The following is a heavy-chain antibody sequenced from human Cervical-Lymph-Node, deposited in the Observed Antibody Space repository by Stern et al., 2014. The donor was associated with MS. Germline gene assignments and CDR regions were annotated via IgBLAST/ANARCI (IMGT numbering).Heavy chain of an antibody. CDR2: ISSSGSNK. D-gene: IGHD2-2*01. CDR3: ARHCSSSSCYRYYGMDV. V-gene: IGHV3-21*01. Sequence: EVHLVESGGGLIKPGGSLRLSCAASGFTSSDYGMHWVRQAPGKGLEWVSSISSSGSNKNYADSLKGRLSISRDNVKNSLYLQMSSLRAEDTGIYYCARHCSSSSCYRYYGMDVWGQGTTVTVSS. J-gene: IGHJ6*02. CDR1: GFTSSDYG.